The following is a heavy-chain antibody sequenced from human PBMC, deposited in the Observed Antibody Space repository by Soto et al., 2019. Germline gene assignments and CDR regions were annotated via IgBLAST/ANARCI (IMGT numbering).Heavy chain of an antibody. CDR1: GFTFSSYA. Sequence: XXSLRLCFAASGFTFSSYAMRWVRQAPGKGLEWVSAISGSGGSTYYADSVKGRFTISRDNSKNTLYLQMNSLRAEDTAVYYCAKERSGPAGYWGQGTLVTVSS. J-gene: IGHJ4*02. V-gene: IGHV3-23*01. CDR3: AKERSGPAGY. CDR2: ISGSGGST.